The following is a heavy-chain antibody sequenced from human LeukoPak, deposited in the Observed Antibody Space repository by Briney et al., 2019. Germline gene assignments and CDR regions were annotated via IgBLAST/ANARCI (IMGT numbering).Heavy chain of an antibody. CDR2: LYFSGAT. CDR3: ARGEGERYYGNYFDS. J-gene: IGHJ4*02. Sequence: SETLSLTCTVSGGSFTTYYWSWIRQPPRKELEGIGHLYFSGATTYNPSLQSRVSISVDTSKNQFSLKLISVTAADTAVYYCARGEGERYYGNYFDSWGQGTLVTVSS. CDR1: GGSFTTYY. D-gene: IGHD1-26*01. V-gene: IGHV4-59*12.